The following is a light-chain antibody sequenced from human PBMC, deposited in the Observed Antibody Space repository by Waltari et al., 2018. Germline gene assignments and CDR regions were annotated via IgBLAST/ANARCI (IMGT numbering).Light chain of an antibody. CDR2: DAS. CDR3: QQRGNLPET. J-gene: IGKJ2*01. CDR1: QNVNSF. V-gene: IGKV3-11*01. Sequence: EIVLSQSPGTLSLSPGDRATLSCRASQNVNSFLAWYQQKRGQAPRLLFYDASKRATGIPDRISGSGSGTDFTLTICSLKPEDFAIYYCQQRGNLPETFGRGTRVEMK.